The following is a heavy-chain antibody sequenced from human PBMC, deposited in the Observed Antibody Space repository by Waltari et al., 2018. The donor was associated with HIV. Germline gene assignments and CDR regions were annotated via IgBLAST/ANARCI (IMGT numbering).Heavy chain of an antibody. D-gene: IGHD6-13*01. V-gene: IGHV3-33*01. CDR1: GFRVSAYG. CDR2: IWYDGSKK. J-gene: IGHJ3*01. Sequence: VQLEESGGGVVQPGRSRRLSCAASGFRVSAYGMHWVRQAPGKGLQWVAVIWYDGSKKEYSDSVKGRFTISKDNSKNTLFLQMNSLRVDDTAVHFCARVPFASSWSADSFDVWGPGTRITVSS. CDR3: ARVPFASSWSADSFDV.